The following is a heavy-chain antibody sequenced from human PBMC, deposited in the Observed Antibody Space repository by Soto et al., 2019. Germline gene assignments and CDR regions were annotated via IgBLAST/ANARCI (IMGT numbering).Heavy chain of an antibody. CDR1: GYSFTSYW. CDR3: ARHPPQTTVVSNFDS. Sequence: PGESLKISCKGSGYSFTSYWIGWVRQMPGKGLEWLGIIYPGDSDTRYSPSFQGQVTISADKSISTAYLQWSSLKASDTAMYYCARHPPQTTVVSNFDSWGQGTLVTVSS. D-gene: IGHD4-17*01. CDR2: IYPGDSDT. V-gene: IGHV5-51*01. J-gene: IGHJ4*02.